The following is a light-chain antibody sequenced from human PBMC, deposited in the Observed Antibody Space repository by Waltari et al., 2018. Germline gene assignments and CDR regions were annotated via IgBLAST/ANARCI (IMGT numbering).Light chain of an antibody. Sequence: DIVLTQSPGTLSLSPGERATLSYRASQSVSSSYLAWYQQKPGQAPRLLIYGASSRATGIPDRFSGSGSGTDFTLTISRLEPEDFAVYYCQQYGSSLFTFGPGTKVDIK. CDR1: QSVSSSY. J-gene: IGKJ3*01. V-gene: IGKV3-20*01. CDR2: GAS. CDR3: QQYGSSLFT.